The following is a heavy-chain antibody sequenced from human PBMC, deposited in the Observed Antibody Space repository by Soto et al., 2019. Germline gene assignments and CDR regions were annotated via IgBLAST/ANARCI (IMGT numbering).Heavy chain of an antibody. CDR3: VRWVGHFDF. J-gene: IGHJ4*02. Sequence: QVQLQESGPGLVKPSETLSLTCSVSGGAISPFHWSWIRQPPGKGPEWIGYVYYTGSTNYNPYFTSRVTISVDTSKNHFYHKLTSVTAADTAVDYCVRWVGHFDFWGQGTLVTVSS. CDR2: VYYTGST. D-gene: IGHD1-26*01. CDR1: GGAISPFH. V-gene: IGHV4-59*01.